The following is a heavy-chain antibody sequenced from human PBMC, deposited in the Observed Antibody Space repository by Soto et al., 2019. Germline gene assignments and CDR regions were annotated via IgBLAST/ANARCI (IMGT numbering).Heavy chain of an antibody. CDR2: IYHIGIT. CDR3: ARDPRRYEKSGN. V-gene: IGHV4-4*02. CDR1: GGSISSSFW. D-gene: IGHD3-3*01. Sequence: QVQLQESGPGLVRPSGTLSLTCAVSGGSISSSFWWPWVRQPPGKGLEWIGEIYHIGITHYNPALKSLVTMSGDKSTNRFSLKVNSVTAADTAVDYCARDPRRYEKSGNWGQGILVTVSS. J-gene: IGHJ4*02.